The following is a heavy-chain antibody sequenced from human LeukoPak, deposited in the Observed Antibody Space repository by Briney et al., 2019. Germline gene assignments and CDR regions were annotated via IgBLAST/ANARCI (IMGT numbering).Heavy chain of an antibody. CDR1: GGSISSYY. V-gene: IGHV4-59*01. CDR2: IYYSGST. CDR3: ARERMTHCSSTSCYKGRAFDI. D-gene: IGHD2-2*02. J-gene: IGHJ3*02. Sequence: SETLSLTCTVSGGSISSYYWSWIRQPPGKGLEWIGYIYYSGSTNYNPSLKSRVTISVDTSKNQFSLKLSSVTAADTAVYYCARERMTHCSSTSCYKGRAFDIWGRGTMVTVSS.